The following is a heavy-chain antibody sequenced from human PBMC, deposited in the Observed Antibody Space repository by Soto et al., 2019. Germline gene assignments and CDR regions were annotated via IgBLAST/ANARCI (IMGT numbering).Heavy chain of an antibody. D-gene: IGHD1-7*01. CDR3: ARDRSVTGTTIFDY. J-gene: IGHJ4*02. CDR2: INPMSGGT. Sequence: ASVKVSCKASGYTFTGYYLHSVRQAPGQGLEWMGWINPMSGGTNYAQKLQGWVTMTRDTSTSTAYMELSRLRSDDTAVYYCARDRSVTGTTIFDYWGQGTPVTVSS. CDR1: GYTFTGYY. V-gene: IGHV1-2*04.